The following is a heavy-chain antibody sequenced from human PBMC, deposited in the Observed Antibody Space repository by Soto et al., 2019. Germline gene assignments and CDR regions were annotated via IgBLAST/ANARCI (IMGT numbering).Heavy chain of an antibody. CDR2: IKQDGSEK. CDR3: ARYYYDSSGYYPLYYYYGMDV. J-gene: IGHJ6*02. Sequence: QPGGSLRLSCAASGFTFSRYWMSWVRQAPGKGLEWVANIKQDGSEKYYVDSVKGRFTISRDNAKNSLYLQMNSLRAEDTAVYYCARYYYDSSGYYPLYYYYGMDVWGQGTTVTVSS. V-gene: IGHV3-7*01. D-gene: IGHD3-22*01. CDR1: GFTFSRYW.